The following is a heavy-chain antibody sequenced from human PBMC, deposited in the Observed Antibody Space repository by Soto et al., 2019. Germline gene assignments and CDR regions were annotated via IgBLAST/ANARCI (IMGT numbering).Heavy chain of an antibody. CDR3: ARLVGAYDSYFDH. Sequence: PGESLKISCNASGYDFARTWIGWVRQLPGKGLDWLGIIYPGDSETRYNPSFRGQVTFSVDMSISTAYLQWSSLKTSDIAIYYCARLVGAYDSYFDHWGQGTRVTVSS. V-gene: IGHV5-51*01. CDR1: GYDFARTW. D-gene: IGHD5-12*01. CDR2: IYPGDSET. J-gene: IGHJ4*02.